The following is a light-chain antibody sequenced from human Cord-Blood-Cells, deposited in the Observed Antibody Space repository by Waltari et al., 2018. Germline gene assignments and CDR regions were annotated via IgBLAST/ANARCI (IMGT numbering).Light chain of an antibody. CDR3: SSYTSSSTPFV. CDR1: SSTVGGSNY. CDR2: DVS. J-gene: IGLJ1*01. Sequence: QSPLTQPASVSGSPAQSITISCPGTSSTVGGSNYVSWYQQHPGKAPKLMIYDVSNRPSGVSNRFPGSKPGNTSSLTISGLQAEDEADYYCSSYTSSSTPFVFGTRTKVTVL. V-gene: IGLV2-14*03.